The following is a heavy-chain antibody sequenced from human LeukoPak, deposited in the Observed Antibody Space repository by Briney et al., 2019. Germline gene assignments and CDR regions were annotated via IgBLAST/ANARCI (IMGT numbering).Heavy chain of an antibody. D-gene: IGHD2-2*02. CDR1: GGTFSSYA. CDR2: IIPIFGTA. V-gene: IGHV1-69*05. CDR3: ARDNSVVPAAIHSPWFDP. J-gene: IGHJ5*02. Sequence: SVKVSCKASGGTFSSYAISWVRQAPGQGLEWMGGIIPIFGTANYAQKFQGRVTITTDESTSTAYMELSSLRSEDTAVYYCARDNSVVPAAIHSPWFDPWGQGTLVTVSS.